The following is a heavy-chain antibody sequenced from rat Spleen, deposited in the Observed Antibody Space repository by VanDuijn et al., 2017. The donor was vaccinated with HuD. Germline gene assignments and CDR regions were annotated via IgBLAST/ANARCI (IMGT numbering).Heavy chain of an antibody. CDR1: GFTFSDYY. D-gene: IGHD1-5*01. V-gene: IGHV5-29*01. CDR2: ISYDGIVT. Sequence: EVQLVESDGGLVQPGRSLKLSCAASGFTFSDYYMAWARQAPTKGLGGVATISYDGIVTYYRDSVKGRFTISRDNAKNTLYLKMDILRSEDTATYYCARWRYTRLGFDYWGQGVMVTVSS. J-gene: IGHJ2*01. CDR3: ARWRYTRLGFDY.